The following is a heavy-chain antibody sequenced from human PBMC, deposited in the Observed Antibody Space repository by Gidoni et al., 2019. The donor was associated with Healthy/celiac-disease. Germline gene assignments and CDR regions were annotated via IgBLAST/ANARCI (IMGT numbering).Heavy chain of an antibody. CDR1: GFTFSSYA. V-gene: IGHV3-23*01. Sequence: EVQLLESGGGLVQPGGSLRLSCAASGFTFSSYAMSWVRQAPGKGLGWVSAISGSGGSTYYADSVKGRFTISRDNSKNTLYLQMNSLRAEDTAVYYCAKLQDIVVVPAAIGRAGYWGQGTLVTVSS. D-gene: IGHD2-2*02. CDR3: AKLQDIVVVPAAIGRAGY. J-gene: IGHJ4*02. CDR2: ISGSGGST.